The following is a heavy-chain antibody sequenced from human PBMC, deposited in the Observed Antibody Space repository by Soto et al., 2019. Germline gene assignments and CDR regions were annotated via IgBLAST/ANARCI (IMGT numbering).Heavy chain of an antibody. V-gene: IGHV4-30-2*01. CDR1: GGSISSGGYS. Sequence: SETLSLTCAVSGGSISSGGYSWSWIRQPPGKGLEWIGYIYHSGSTYYNPSLKSRVTLSVDTSKNQFSLKLSSVTAADTAVYYCARAAPRYCSGGSCYTGRDYWGKETLVTVSS. J-gene: IGHJ4*02. D-gene: IGHD2-15*01. CDR2: IYHSGST. CDR3: ARAAPRYCSGGSCYTGRDY.